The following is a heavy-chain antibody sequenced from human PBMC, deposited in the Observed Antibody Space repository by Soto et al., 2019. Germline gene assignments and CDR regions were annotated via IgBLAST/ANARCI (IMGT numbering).Heavy chain of an antibody. J-gene: IGHJ3*02. Sequence: QVQLVESGGGVVQPGRSLRLSCAASGFTFSSYAMHWVRQAPGKGLEWVAVISYDGSNKYYADSVKGRFTISRDNSKNTLYLQMNSLIAEDTAVYYCARDGYAFDIWGQGTMVTVSS. V-gene: IGHV3-30-3*01. CDR2: ISYDGSNK. CDR1: GFTFSSYA. CDR3: ARDGYAFDI. D-gene: IGHD5-12*01.